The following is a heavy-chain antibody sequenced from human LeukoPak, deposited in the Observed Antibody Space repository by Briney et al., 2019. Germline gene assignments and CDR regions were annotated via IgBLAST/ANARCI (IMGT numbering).Heavy chain of an antibody. Sequence: SSETLSLTCAVYGGSFSDYYWSWIRQPPGKGLEWIGEINPSGSTNHSPSLKSRVTISVDTSKNQFSLKLSSVTAADTAVYYCARLSSDYYYYYGMDVWGQGTTVTVSS. J-gene: IGHJ6*02. CDR3: ARLSSDYYYYYGMDV. D-gene: IGHD6-19*01. CDR2: INPSGST. CDR1: GGSFSDYY. V-gene: IGHV4-34*01.